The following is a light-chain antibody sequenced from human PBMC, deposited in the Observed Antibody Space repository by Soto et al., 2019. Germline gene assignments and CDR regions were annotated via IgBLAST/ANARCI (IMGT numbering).Light chain of an antibody. CDR1: QSVAFH. Sequence: EIVMTQSPATLSVSPGETATLSCRASQSVAFHLAWYQHKPGQGPRLLIYGAFTRATGIPARFSGSGSGTEFTLTISSLQSEDFAVYYCQQYKKWPPLTFGGGPKVEIK. V-gene: IGKV3-15*01. CDR3: QQYKKWPPLT. CDR2: GAF. J-gene: IGKJ4*01.